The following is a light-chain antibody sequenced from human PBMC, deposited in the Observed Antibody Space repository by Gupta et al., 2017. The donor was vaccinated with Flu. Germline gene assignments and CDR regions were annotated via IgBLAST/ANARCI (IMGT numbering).Light chain of an antibody. V-gene: IGKV3-11*01. J-gene: IGKJ2*01. CDR2: VTF. Sequence: EIVLTQSPATLSLSPRERATLSSTASQSVSDSLASYHQKPLQTPRLPIYVTFTRATGIPARVRGSGCGTDFSFTISSREPEYVAVDFCQWRRNWPSEYTFGQGTKLEI. CDR3: QWRRNWPSEYT. CDR1: QSVSDS.